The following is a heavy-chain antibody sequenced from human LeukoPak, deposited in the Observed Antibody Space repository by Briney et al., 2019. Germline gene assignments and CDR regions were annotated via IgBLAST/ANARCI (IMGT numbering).Heavy chain of an antibody. CDR2: ISGSGGST. V-gene: IGHV3-23*01. Sequence: GGSLRLSCAASGFTFSSYGMSWVRQAPGKGLEWVSAISGSGGSTYYADSVKGRFTISRDNSKNTLHLQMNSLRAEDTAVYYCAKSPRDYYYMDVWGKGTTVTVSS. J-gene: IGHJ6*03. CDR3: AKSPRDYYYMDV. CDR1: GFTFSSYG.